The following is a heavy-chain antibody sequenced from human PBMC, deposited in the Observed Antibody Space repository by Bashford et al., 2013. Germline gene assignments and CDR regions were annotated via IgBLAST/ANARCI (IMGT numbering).Heavy chain of an antibody. D-gene: IGHD3-16*01. CDR2: IYYSGST. CDR1: GASISSGVYY. V-gene: IGHV4-31*03. J-gene: IGHJ4*02. CDR3: ARGELRWGGFDY. Sequence: SSETLSLTCTVSGASISSGVYYWSWIRQHPGKGLEWIGYIYYSGSTHYNPSLKSRLTISVDTSKKQFSLNLSSVTAADTAVYYCARGELRWGGFDYWGQGALVTVSS.